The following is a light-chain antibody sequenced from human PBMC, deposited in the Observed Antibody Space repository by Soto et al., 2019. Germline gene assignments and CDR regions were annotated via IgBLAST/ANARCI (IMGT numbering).Light chain of an antibody. CDR1: SSDVGSYNL. J-gene: IGLJ2*01. Sequence: QSVLTQPASVSGSPGQSITISCTGTSSDVGSYNLVSWYQQHPGKAPKLMIYEGSKRPSGVSNRFSGSKSGNTVSLTISGIQAEDEADYYCCSYAGSSTVVFGGGTQLTVL. CDR3: CSYAGSSTVV. CDR2: EGS. V-gene: IGLV2-23*01.